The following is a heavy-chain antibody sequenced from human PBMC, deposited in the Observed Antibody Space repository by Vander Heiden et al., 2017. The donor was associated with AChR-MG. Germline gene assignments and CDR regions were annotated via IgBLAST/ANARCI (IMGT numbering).Heavy chain of an antibody. Sequence: EVQLVESGGGLVKPGGSLRLSCAASGFTFSSYSMNWVRQAPGKGLEWVSSISSSSSYIYYADSVKGRFTISRDNAKNSLYLQMNSLRAEDTAVYYCARDRSSSSRYCTGGVCFFDYWGQGTLVTVSS. CDR1: GFTFSSYS. D-gene: IGHD2-8*02. V-gene: IGHV3-21*01. CDR3: ARDRSSSSRYCTGGVCFFDY. J-gene: IGHJ4*02. CDR2: ISSSSSYI.